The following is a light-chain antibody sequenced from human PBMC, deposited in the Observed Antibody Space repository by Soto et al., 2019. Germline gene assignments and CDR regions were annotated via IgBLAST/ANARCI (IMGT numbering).Light chain of an antibody. CDR2: EVS. J-gene: IGLJ2*01. CDR1: SSDVGAYNY. Sequence: QSALTQPASVSGSPGQSITISCTGTSSDVGAYNYVSWYQQHPGKAPKLMIYEVSNWPSGVSNRFSGSKSGNTASLTISGLQAEDEADYYCSSYTSSSTVVFGGGTQLTVL. CDR3: SSYTSSSTVV. V-gene: IGLV2-14*01.